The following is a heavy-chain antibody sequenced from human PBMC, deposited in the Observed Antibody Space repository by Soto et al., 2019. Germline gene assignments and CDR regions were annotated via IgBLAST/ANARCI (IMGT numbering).Heavy chain of an antibody. CDR1: GFTFSSYG. CDR3: AKDELTSGYYYGMDV. V-gene: IGHV3-30*18. D-gene: IGHD1-7*01. J-gene: IGHJ6*02. Sequence: QVQLVESGGGVVQPGRSLRLSCAASGFTFSSYGMHWVRQAPGKGLEWVAGISYDGSNKYYADSVKGRFTISRDNSKNTLYLQMNSLRAEDTAVYYCAKDELTSGYYYGMDVWGQGTTVTVSS. CDR2: ISYDGSNK.